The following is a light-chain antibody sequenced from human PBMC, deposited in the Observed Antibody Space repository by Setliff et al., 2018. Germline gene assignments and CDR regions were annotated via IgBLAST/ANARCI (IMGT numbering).Light chain of an antibody. V-gene: IGLV2-14*01. J-gene: IGLJ1*01. CDR2: DVS. CDR1: SSDVGGYNY. Sequence: ALAQPASVSGSPGQSITISCTGTSSDVGGYNYVSWYQQHPDKAPKLMISDVSKRPSGVSNRFSGSKSGNTASLTISGLQAEDEADYYCSSYTSSSTYVFGTGTKVTVL. CDR3: SSYTSSSTYV.